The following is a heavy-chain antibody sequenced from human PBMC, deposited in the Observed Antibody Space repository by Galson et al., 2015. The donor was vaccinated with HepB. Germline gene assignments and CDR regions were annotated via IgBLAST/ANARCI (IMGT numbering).Heavy chain of an antibody. D-gene: IGHD3-22*01. J-gene: IGHJ4*02. CDR2: INANSGDT. V-gene: IGHV1-2*02. CDR3: ARDRPHYHDSSGYYLSFLDF. Sequence: SVKVSCKASGYTFTGYYMHWVRQAPGQGLEWMGWINANSGDTKYAQNFQGRVTMTRDASITTAYMELSRLRSDDTAVYYCARDRPHYHDSSGYYLSFLDFWGQGTLVTVSS. CDR1: GYTFTGYY.